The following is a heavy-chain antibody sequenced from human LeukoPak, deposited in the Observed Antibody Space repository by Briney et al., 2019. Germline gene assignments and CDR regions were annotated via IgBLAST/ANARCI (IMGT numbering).Heavy chain of an antibody. CDR2: ISGSGSAK. V-gene: IGHV3-48*03. Sequence: PWGSLRLSCAASGFTFSSYDMNWVRQAPGKGLEWVSYISGSGSAKYYSDSVKGRFTISRDNAKNSLYLQMNSLRPEDTAVYYCAREAAPVVAAQPDAVDIWGQGTMVTVSS. CDR1: GFTFSSYD. D-gene: IGHD2-15*01. CDR3: AREAAPVVAAQPDAVDI. J-gene: IGHJ3*02.